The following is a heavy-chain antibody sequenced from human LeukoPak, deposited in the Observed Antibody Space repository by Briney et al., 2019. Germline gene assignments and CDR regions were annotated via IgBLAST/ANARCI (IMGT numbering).Heavy chain of an antibody. Sequence: PGGSLRLSCAASGFIFSNYGIHWVRQAPGKGLEWVAVISYDGSNKYADSVKGRFTISKDNSKNTLYLQMNSLRAEDTAVYYCARGVRIAVAGYIDYWGQGTLVTVSS. V-gene: IGHV3-30*03. D-gene: IGHD6-19*01. CDR2: ISYDGSNK. J-gene: IGHJ4*02. CDR3: ARGVRIAVAGYIDY. CDR1: GFIFSNYG.